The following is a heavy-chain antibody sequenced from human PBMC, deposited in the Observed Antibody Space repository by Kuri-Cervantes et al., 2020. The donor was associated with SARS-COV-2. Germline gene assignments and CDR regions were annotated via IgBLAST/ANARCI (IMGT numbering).Heavy chain of an antibody. CDR2: ISYDGSNK. CDR3: ARDSGMIVVVIGAFDI. J-gene: IGHJ3*02. Sequence: GESLKISCTASGFTFGDYAMSWFRQAPGKGLEWVAVISYDGSNKYYADSVKGRFTISRDNSKNTLYLQMNSLRAEDTAVYYCARDSGMIVVVIGAFDIWGQGTMVTVSS. CDR1: GFTFGDYA. V-gene: IGHV3-30-3*01. D-gene: IGHD3-22*01.